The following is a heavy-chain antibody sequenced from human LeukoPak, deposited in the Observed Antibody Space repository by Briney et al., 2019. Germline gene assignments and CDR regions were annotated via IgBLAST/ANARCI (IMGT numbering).Heavy chain of an antibody. Sequence: GGSLRLSCEGSGFPFGSYVMSWVRQAPGKGLEWVSAISGSGGSTYYADSVKGRFTISRDNSKNTLYLQMNSLRAEDTAVYYCANIAVAAYFDYWGQGTLVTVSS. D-gene: IGHD6-19*01. J-gene: IGHJ4*02. V-gene: IGHV3-23*01. CDR1: GFPFGSYV. CDR2: ISGSGGST. CDR3: ANIAVAAYFDY.